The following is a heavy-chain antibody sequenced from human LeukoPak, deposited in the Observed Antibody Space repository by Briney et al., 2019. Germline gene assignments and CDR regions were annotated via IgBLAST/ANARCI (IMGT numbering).Heavy chain of an antibody. Sequence: PGGSLRLSCAASGFTFSGSNIHWVRQASGKGLEWVGRIRSKAKSYATAYAASVKGRFTISRDDLKKTAYLQMNSLKTEGTAVYYCTEYGDGFDYWGQGTLVTVSS. CDR3: TEYGDGFDY. V-gene: IGHV3-73*01. CDR1: GFTFSGSN. D-gene: IGHD4-17*01. CDR2: IRSKAKSYAT. J-gene: IGHJ4*02.